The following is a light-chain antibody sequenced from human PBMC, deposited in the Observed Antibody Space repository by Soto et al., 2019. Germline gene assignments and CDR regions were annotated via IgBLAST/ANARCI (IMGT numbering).Light chain of an antibody. CDR2: EVS. CDR1: SSDVGAYDF. V-gene: IGLV2-14*03. Sequence: QSALAQPASVSGSPGQSITISCTGTSSDVGAYDFVSWYQQHPDKAPKLMIYEVSNRPSGVSYRFSGSKSVNTATLTISGLQAEDEDDYYCSSYTTSSTRVFGTGTKVTVL. CDR3: SSYTTSSTRV. J-gene: IGLJ1*01.